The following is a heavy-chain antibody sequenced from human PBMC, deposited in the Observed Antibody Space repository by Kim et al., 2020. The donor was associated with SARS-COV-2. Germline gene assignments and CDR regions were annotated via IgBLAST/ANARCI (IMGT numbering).Heavy chain of an antibody. J-gene: IGHJ2*01. CDR3: AREGQWLFVCVEY. CDR2: IDDSGST. CDR1: GGSIRQSSYY. V-gene: IGHV4-39*02. D-gene: IGHD6-19*01. Sequence: SETLSLTCTVSGGSIRQSSYYWGWVRQHPGKGLEWIGSIDDSGSTHYRPSLKSRVTIFVDAYKNEFYLKLKFVTAAETADYHCAREGQWLFVCVEYGGR.